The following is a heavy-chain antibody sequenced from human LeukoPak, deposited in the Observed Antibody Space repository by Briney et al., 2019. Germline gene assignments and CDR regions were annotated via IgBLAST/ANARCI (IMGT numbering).Heavy chain of an antibody. V-gene: IGHV4-39*01. CDR1: GGSISTSSYS. CDR3: ARLVASTARVGVDV. Sequence: SETLSLTCTVSGGSISTSSYSWGWIRQPPGRGLEWVGSIYYSGTTYYSPPLKSRLAISVDTSTNQFSLKLSSVTAADTAVYYCARLVASTARVGVDVWGQGTTVTASS. J-gene: IGHJ6*02. D-gene: IGHD2-2*01. CDR2: IYYSGTT.